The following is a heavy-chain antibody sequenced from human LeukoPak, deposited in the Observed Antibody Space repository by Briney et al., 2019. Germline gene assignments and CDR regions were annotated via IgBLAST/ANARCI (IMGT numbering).Heavy chain of an antibody. V-gene: IGHV3-48*01. D-gene: IGHD6-13*01. Sequence: PGGSLRLSCAASGFTFSSYTMNWVRQAPGKGLEWVSYISTSSSTIYYADSVKGRFTISRDNAKNSLYLQMNSLRAEDTAVYYCARDKGSSWYHFDYWGQGTLVTVSS. CDR3: ARDKGSSWYHFDY. J-gene: IGHJ4*02. CDR1: GFTFSSYT. CDR2: ISTSSSTI.